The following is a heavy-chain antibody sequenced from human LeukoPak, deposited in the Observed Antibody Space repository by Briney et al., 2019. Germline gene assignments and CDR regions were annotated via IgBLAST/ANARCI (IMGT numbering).Heavy chain of an antibody. CDR3: ASDQGEVVATPFDY. D-gene: IGHD5-12*01. V-gene: IGHV3-21*01. CDR2: ISSSSSYI. J-gene: IGHJ4*02. Sequence: GGSLRLSCVASGFTFSSYAMHWVRQAPGKGLEWVSSISSSSSYIYYADSVKGRFTISRDNAKNSLYLQMNSLRAEDTAVYYCASDQGEVVATPFDYWGQGTLVTVSS. CDR1: GFTFSSYA.